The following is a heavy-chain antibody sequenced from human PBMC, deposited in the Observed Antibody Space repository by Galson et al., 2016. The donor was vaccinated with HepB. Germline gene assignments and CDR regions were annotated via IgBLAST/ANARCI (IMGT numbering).Heavy chain of an antibody. CDR1: GYSFTDYW. V-gene: IGHV5-10-1*01. D-gene: IGHD2-2*01. Sequence: QSGAEVKKPGESLRISCQGSGYSFTDYWISWVRQMPGKGLEWMGRIDPRHSHATYTPSFEGHVTISADNSVNTAGLQWSGLKASISAMYFGARGFCTISNCYWNFDYWGQGTLVTVSS. CDR2: IDPRHSHA. J-gene: IGHJ4*02. CDR3: ARGFCTISNCYWNFDY.